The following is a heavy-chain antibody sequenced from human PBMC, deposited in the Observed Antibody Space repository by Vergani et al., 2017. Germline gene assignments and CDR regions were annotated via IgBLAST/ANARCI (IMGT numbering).Heavy chain of an antibody. CDR2: INHSGST. D-gene: IGHD4-11*01. V-gene: IGHV4-34*01. Sequence: QVQLQQWGAGLLKPSETLSLTCAVYGGSFSGYYWSWIRQPPGKGLEWIGEINHSGSTNYNPSLKSRVTISVDTSKNQFSLKVSSVTAADTAVYYCARGRPYSSPMPYYYYMDVWGKGTTVTVSS. CDR3: ARGRPYSSPMPYYYYMDV. J-gene: IGHJ6*03. CDR1: GGSFSGYY.